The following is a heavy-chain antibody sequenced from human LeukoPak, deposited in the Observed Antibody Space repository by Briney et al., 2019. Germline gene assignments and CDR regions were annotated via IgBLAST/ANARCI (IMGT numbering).Heavy chain of an antibody. CDR1: GGTFSSYA. J-gene: IGHJ4*02. D-gene: IGHD3-16*01. Sequence: GASVKVSCKASGGTFSSYAISWVRQAPGQGLEWMGGIIPIFGTANYAQKFQGRVTITADESTSTAYMELSSLRSEDTAVYYCAKGGGPGGVIVNFDYWGQGTLVTVSS. CDR3: AKGGGPGGVIVNFDY. CDR2: IIPIFGTA. V-gene: IGHV1-69*01.